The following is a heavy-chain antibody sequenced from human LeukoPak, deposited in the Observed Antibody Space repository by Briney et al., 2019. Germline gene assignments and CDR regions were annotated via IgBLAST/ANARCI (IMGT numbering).Heavy chain of an antibody. D-gene: IGHD3-22*01. J-gene: IGHJ4*02. CDR1: GGSISSSNW. CDR3: ARGYYYDSSGYSLGY. V-gene: IGHV4-4*02. CDR2: IYHSGST. Sequence: TSETLSLTCAVSGGSISSSNWWSWVRQPPGKGLEWIGEIYHSGSTNYNPSLKSRVTISVDKSKNQFSLKLSSVTAADTAVYYCARGYYYDSSGYSLGYWGQGTLVTVSS.